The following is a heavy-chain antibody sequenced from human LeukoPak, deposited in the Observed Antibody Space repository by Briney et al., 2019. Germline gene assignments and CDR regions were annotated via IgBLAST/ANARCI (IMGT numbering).Heavy chain of an antibody. CDR2: IRHDGSEK. CDR1: GFTFSNYW. Sequence: GGSLRLSCGASGFTFSNYWMSWVRQVPGKGLEWVANIRHDGSEKYYVDSVKGRFTISRDNAKNSLYLQMNSLRAEDTAVYYCARDLSDYVWGSYRFDYWGQGTLVTVSS. D-gene: IGHD3-16*02. V-gene: IGHV3-7*01. J-gene: IGHJ4*02. CDR3: ARDLSDYVWGSYRFDY.